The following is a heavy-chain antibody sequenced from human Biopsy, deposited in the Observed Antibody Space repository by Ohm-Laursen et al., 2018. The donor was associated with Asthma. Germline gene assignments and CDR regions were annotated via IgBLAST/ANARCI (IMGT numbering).Heavy chain of an antibody. CDR1: GGTFSNFA. Sequence: SVKVSCKVPGGTFSNFAISWVRQAPGQGLEWLGGIMTVFGTTNYAQKFQGRVTITADESTSTAYMEVTSLRSEDTAIYYCARCQAGYSSGWSLLLKKIYYSGMDVWGQGTAVTVSS. D-gene: IGHD6-19*01. CDR3: ARCQAGYSSGWSLLLKKIYYSGMDV. CDR2: IMTVFGTT. V-gene: IGHV1-69*13. J-gene: IGHJ6*02.